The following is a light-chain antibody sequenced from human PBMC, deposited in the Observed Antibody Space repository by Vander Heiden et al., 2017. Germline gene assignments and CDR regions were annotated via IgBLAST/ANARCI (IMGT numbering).Light chain of an antibody. Sequence: SYELTQPPSVSVSPGQTASITCSGDKLGDKYACWYQQKPGQSPVLGIYQDSKRPSGIPERFSGSNSGNTATLTISGTQAMDESYYYCQAWDSRTGVFGGGTKLTVL. CDR1: KLGDKY. J-gene: IGLJ2*01. CDR3: QAWDSRTGV. CDR2: QDS. V-gene: IGLV3-1*01.